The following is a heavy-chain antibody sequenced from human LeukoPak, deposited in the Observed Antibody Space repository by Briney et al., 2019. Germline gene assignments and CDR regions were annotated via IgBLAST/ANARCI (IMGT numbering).Heavy chain of an antibody. J-gene: IGHJ4*02. V-gene: IGHV4-59*01. CDR2: IFYRGST. CDR3: ASGPYPAAGTDHQFDY. CDR1: GASISSYY. Sequence: SETLSLTCTVSGASISSYYWSWIRQPPGEGLEWIGYIFYRGSTDYNPSLKSRVTISVDTSKNQFSLKLSSVTAADTAVYYCASGPYPAAGTDHQFDYWGQGILVTVFS. D-gene: IGHD6-13*01.